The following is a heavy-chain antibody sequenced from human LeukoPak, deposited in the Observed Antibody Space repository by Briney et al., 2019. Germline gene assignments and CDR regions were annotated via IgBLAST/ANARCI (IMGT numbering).Heavy chain of an antibody. Sequence: SETLSLTCTVSGGSISSYYWSWIRQPAGKGLEWIGRIYTSGSTNYNPSLKSRVTMSVDTSKNQFSLKLSSVTGADTAVYYCARDGACGYSYGCVDYYYGMDVWGQGTTVTVSS. CDR2: IYTSGST. CDR3: ARDGACGYSYGCVDYYYGMDV. CDR1: GGSISSYY. D-gene: IGHD5-18*01. J-gene: IGHJ6*02. V-gene: IGHV4-4*07.